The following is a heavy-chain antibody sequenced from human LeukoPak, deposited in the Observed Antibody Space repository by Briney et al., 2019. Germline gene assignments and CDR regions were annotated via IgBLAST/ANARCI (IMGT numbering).Heavy chain of an antibody. CDR2: ISRARESS. J-gene: IGHJ5*02. Sequence: GGSLRLSCEASGFNFNTYSMAWVRQAPGKGLEWVSIISRARESSFYADSVKGRFTISRDNAKNSLYLQINGLRAEDTAAYYCARGATDTTRWFDPWGQGTLVTVSS. V-gene: IGHV3-21*01. CDR3: ARGATDTTRWFDP. CDR1: GFNFNTYS. D-gene: IGHD1-7*01.